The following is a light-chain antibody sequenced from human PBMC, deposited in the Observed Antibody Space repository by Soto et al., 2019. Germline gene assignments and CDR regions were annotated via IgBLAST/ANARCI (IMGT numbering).Light chain of an antibody. CDR2: SNN. CDR1: SSNIGSYT. J-gene: IGLJ2*01. Sequence: QSVLTQSPSASGTPGQRVTISCSGSSSNIGSYTVNWYQQLPGTAPKVLIHSNNQRPSGVPDRFSGSKSGTSASLAISGIQSEDEADYYCAAWDDSLNGVVFGGGTKLTVL. CDR3: AAWDDSLNGVV. V-gene: IGLV1-44*01.